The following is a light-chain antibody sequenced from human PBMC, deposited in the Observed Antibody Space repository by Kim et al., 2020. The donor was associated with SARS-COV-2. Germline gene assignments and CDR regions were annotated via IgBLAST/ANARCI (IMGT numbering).Light chain of an antibody. J-gene: IGLJ2*01. CDR2: DVT. CDR3: CSYAGSVV. CDR1: SSDVGNYNF. Sequence: SPGQSVTISCTGTSSDVGNYNFVSWYQQHPGKAPKLIIYDVTQRPSGVLDRFSGSKSGNTASLTISGLQAEDEADYYCCSYAGSVVFGGGTKLTVL. V-gene: IGLV2-11*01.